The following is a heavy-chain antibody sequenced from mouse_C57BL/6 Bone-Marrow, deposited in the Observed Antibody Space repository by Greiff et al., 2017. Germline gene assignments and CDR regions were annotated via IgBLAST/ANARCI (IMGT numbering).Heavy chain of an antibody. CDR1: GYTFTSYW. J-gene: IGHJ2*01. CDR2: IHPNSGST. D-gene: IGHD1-1*01. V-gene: IGHV1-64*01. Sequence: QVQLQQPGAELVKPGASVKLSCKASGYTFTSYWMHWVKQRPGQGLEWIGMIHPNSGSTNYNEKFKSKATLTVDTSSSTAYMQLSSLTSEDSAVYYCAREGPYYYGSSPYYFDYWGQGTTLTGSS. CDR3: AREGPYYYGSSPYYFDY.